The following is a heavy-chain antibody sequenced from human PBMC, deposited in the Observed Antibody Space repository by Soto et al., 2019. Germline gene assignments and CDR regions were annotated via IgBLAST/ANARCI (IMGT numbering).Heavy chain of an antibody. V-gene: IGHV3-48*03. J-gene: IGHJ4*02. D-gene: IGHD2-8*02. CDR1: GFTFSSYE. CDR2: ISSSGSTI. CDR3: ARDGGVYCFDY. Sequence: PGVSRRLSCTASGFTFSSYEMNWVRQAPGKGLAWVSYISSSGSTIYYADSVKGRFTISRVNAKYSLHQKMNSPTAQDTAFYYCARDGGVYCFDYWGPGTLVTVSS.